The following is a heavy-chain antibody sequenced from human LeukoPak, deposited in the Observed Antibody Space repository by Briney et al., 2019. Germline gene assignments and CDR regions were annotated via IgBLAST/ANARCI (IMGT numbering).Heavy chain of an antibody. CDR1: GGSISSYY. CDR2: IYYSGST. Sequence: SETLSLTCTVSGGSISSYYWSWIRQPPGKGLEWIGYIYYSGSTNYNPSLKSRVTISADTSKNQFSLKLSSVTAADTAVYYCARVLRFLEWEPDAFDIWGQGTMVTVSS. J-gene: IGHJ3*02. D-gene: IGHD3-3*01. V-gene: IGHV4-59*01. CDR3: ARVLRFLEWEPDAFDI.